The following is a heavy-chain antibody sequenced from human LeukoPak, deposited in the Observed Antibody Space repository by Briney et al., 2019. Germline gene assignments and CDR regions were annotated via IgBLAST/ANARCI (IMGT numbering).Heavy chain of an antibody. J-gene: IGHJ6*02. CDR3: ARGGYDFWSGYYLPTYGVDV. Sequence: SVKVSCKASGGTFSSYAISWVRQAPGQGLEWMGRIIPILGIANYAQKFQGRVTITADKSTSTAYMELSSLRSEDTAVYYCARGGYDFWSGYYLPTYGVDVWGQGTTVTVSS. D-gene: IGHD3-3*01. CDR1: GGTFSSYA. V-gene: IGHV1-69*04. CDR2: IIPILGIA.